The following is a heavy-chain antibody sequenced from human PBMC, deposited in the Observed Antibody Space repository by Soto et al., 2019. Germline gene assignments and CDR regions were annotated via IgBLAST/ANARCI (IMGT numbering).Heavy chain of an antibody. CDR1: GYSFTSYW. J-gene: IGHJ6*02. D-gene: IGHD6-6*01. CDR2: IYPGDSDT. Sequence: GESLKISCKGSGYSFTSYWIGWVRQMPGKGLEWMGIIYPGDSDTRYSPSFQGQVTISADKSISTAYLQWSSLKASDTAMYYCARTSAARKYYYGMAVWGQGTTVTVSS. V-gene: IGHV5-51*01. CDR3: ARTSAARKYYYGMAV.